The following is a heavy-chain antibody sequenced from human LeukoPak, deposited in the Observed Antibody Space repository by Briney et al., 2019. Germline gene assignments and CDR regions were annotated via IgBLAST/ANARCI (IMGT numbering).Heavy chain of an antibody. V-gene: IGHV4-34*01. D-gene: IGHD3-22*01. J-gene: IGHJ4*02. CDR1: GGSFSGYY. CDR2: INHSGST. Sequence: PSETLSLTCAVYGGSFSGYYWSWIRQPPGKGLEWIGEINHSGSTNYNPSLKSRVTISVDTSKNQFSLKLSSVTAADTAVYYCARLGYYDSRSGSRHWGQGTLVTVSS. CDR3: ARLGYYDSRSGSRH.